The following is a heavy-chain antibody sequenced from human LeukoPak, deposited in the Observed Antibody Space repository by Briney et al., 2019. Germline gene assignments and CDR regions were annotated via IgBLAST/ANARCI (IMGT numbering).Heavy chain of an antibody. J-gene: IGHJ5*01. CDR3: ARDIKWFGNWVDS. CDR1: GFTFSSYS. D-gene: IGHD3-10*01. CDR2: ISSSSSYI. V-gene: IGHV3-21*01. Sequence: KTGGSLRLSCAASGFTFSSYSMNWVRQAPGKGLEWVSSISSSSSYIYYADSVKGRFTISRDNPKNSLYLQMNSLRAEDTAVYYCARDIKWFGNWVDSWGQGTLVTVSS.